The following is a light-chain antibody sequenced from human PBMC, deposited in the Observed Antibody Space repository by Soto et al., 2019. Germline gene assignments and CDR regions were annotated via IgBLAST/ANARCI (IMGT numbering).Light chain of an antibody. CDR1: SGSVSTSYY. J-gene: IGLJ3*02. CDR2: STN. CDR3: VLYMGGGIWV. V-gene: IGLV8-61*01. Sequence: QAVVTQEPSFSVSPGGTVTLTCGLSSGSVSTSYYPSWYQQTPGQAPRTLIYSTNTRSSGVPDRFAGSILGNKAALTITRAQEDDESDYYCVLYMGGGIWVFGGGTKLTVL.